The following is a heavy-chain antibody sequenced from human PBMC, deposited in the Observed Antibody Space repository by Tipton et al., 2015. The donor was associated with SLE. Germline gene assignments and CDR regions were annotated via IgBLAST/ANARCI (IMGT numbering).Heavy chain of an antibody. Sequence: TLSLTCAVYGGSFSGYYWSWIRQPPGKGLEWIGGIDYSGRTYYTPSLRSQLTIAFDTSKNQFSLKLNSVTVADTALYYCAKDFRYNSEWGRGTLVTVSS. D-gene: IGHD6-19*01. J-gene: IGHJ4*02. CDR2: IDYSGRT. CDR3: AKDFRYNSE. V-gene: IGHV4-34*01. CDR1: GGSFSGYY.